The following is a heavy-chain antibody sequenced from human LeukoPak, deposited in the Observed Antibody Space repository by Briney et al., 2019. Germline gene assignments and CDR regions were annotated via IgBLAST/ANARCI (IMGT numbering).Heavy chain of an antibody. D-gene: IGHD3-22*01. Sequence: SETLSLTCAVYGGSFSGYYWSWIRQPPGKGLEWIGEINHSGSTNFNPSLKSRVIISVDKSKNQFSLNLTSVTAADTAVYYCARYNYYDSSGYLDFWGQGTLVTVSS. CDR2: INHSGST. V-gene: IGHV4-34*01. CDR1: GGSFSGYY. J-gene: IGHJ4*02. CDR3: ARYNYYDSSGYLDF.